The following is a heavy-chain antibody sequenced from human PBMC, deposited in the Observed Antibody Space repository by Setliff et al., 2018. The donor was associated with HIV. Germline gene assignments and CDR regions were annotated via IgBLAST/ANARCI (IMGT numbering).Heavy chain of an antibody. V-gene: IGHV4-61*02. CDR3: ASLFHDTSAPWLYYFDY. J-gene: IGHJ4*02. CDR1: GGSISSGSHY. Sequence: SETLSLTCTVSGGSISSGSHYWSWIRQPAGKGLEWIGLIYTSGRTNYNPSLKSRVTISVDRSKNQFSLNLSSATAADTALYYCASLFHDTSAPWLYYFDYWGQGTLVTVSS. D-gene: IGHD3-22*01. CDR2: IYTSGRT.